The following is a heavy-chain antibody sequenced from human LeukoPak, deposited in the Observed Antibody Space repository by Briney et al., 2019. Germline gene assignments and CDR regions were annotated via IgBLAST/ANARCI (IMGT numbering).Heavy chain of an antibody. CDR2: IYYSGST. CDR1: GGSISSYY. V-gene: IGHV4-59*08. CDR3: ARSNYYYDSSGYYTL. D-gene: IGHD3-22*01. J-gene: IGHJ4*02. Sequence: SETLSLTCTVSGGSISSYYRSWIRQPPGKGLEWIGYIYYSGSTNYNPSLKSRVTISVDTSKNQFSLKLSSVTAADTAVYYCARSNYYYDSSGYYTLWGQGTLVTVSS.